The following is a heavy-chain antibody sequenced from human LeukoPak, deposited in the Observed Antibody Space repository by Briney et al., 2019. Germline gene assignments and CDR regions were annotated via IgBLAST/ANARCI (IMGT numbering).Heavy chain of an antibody. V-gene: IGHV3-21*01. D-gene: IGHD5-12*01. CDR2: ISSSSSYI. J-gene: IGHJ4*02. CDR3: ARDRNRWGYPHRSYYFDY. Sequence: PGGSLRLSCAASGFTFSSYSMNWVRQAPGKGLEWVSSISSSSSYIYYADSVKGRFTISRDNAKNSLYLQMNSLRAEDTAVYYCARDRNRWGYPHRSYYFDYWGQGTLVTVSS. CDR1: GFTFSSYS.